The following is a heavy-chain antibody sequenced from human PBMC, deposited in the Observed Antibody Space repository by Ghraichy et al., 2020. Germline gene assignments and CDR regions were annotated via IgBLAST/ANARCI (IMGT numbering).Heavy chain of an antibody. D-gene: IGHD2-2*01. CDR3: ARAGYCSSTSCYDRSGMDV. Sequence: GGSLRLSCAASGFTFSSYSMNWVRQAPGKGLEWVSYISSSSSTIYYADSVKCRITISRDNAKNSLYLQMNSLRDEDTAVYYCARAGYCSSTSCYDRSGMDVWGQGTTVTVSS. V-gene: IGHV3-48*02. CDR1: GFTFSSYS. J-gene: IGHJ6*02. CDR2: ISSSSSTI.